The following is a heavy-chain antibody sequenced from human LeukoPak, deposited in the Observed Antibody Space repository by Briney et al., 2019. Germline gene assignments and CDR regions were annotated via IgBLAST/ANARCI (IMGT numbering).Heavy chain of an antibody. D-gene: IGHD1-1*01. J-gene: IGHJ4*02. CDR3: ARHQLGRRKPFDY. CDR1: GDSISTPSYY. Sequence: SETLSLTCTVSGDSISTPSYYWGWIRQSPGKGLEWIASIYSTGNTYFNPSFKSRVTISVDTSKNQFSLNMHSVTAADTAVYYCARHQLGRRKPFDYWGQGSLVTVSS. CDR2: IYSTGNT. V-gene: IGHV4-39*01.